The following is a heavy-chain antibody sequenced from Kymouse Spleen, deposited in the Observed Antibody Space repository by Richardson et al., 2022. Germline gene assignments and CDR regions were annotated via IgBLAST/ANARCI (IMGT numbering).Heavy chain of an antibody. CDR2: IYYSGST. Sequence: QLQLQESGPGLVKPSETLSLTCTVSGGSISSSSYYWGWIRQPPGKGLEWIGSIYYSGSTYYNPSLKSRVTISVDTSKNQFSLKLSSVTAADTAVYYCARQKYSSSFHYYYGMDVWGQGTTVTVSS. J-gene: IGHJ6*02. CDR3: ARQKYSSSFHYYYGMDV. D-gene: IGHD6-6*01. CDR1: GGSISSSSYY. V-gene: IGHV4-39*01.